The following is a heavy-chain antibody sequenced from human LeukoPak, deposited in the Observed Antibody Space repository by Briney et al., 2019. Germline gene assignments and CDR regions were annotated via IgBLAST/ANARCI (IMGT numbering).Heavy chain of an antibody. CDR2: IKEDGSEK. J-gene: IGHJ4*02. V-gene: IGHV3-7*01. D-gene: IGHD3-16*01. Sequence: GGSLRLSCAASGFTFNKYWMTWVRQAPGKGLEWVANIKEDGSEKYYVDSVKGRFSISRDNAKKSLFLEMNSLRAEDTAVYYCARDEGITLGTDYWGQGTLVTVSS. CDR3: ARDEGITLGTDY. CDR1: GFTFNKYW.